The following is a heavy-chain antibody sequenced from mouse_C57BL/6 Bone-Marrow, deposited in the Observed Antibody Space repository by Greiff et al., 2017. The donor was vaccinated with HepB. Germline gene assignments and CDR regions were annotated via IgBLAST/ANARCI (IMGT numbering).Heavy chain of an antibody. CDR2: IYPGDGDT. J-gene: IGHJ2*01. V-gene: IGHV1-82*01. D-gene: IGHD1-1*01. Sequence: QVQLQQSGPELVKPGASVKISCKASGYAFSSSWMNWVKQRPGKGLEWIGRIYPGDGDTNYNGKFKGKATLSADKSSSTAYMQLSSLTSEDSAVYFCTRPSYYYGSSYYFDYWGQGTTLTVSS. CDR1: GYAFSSSW. CDR3: TRPSYYYGSSYYFDY.